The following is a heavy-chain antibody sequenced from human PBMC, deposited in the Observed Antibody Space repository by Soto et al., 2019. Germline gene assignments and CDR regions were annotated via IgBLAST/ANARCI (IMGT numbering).Heavy chain of an antibody. CDR1: GFTFSNYA. J-gene: IGHJ4*02. D-gene: IGHD4-17*01. V-gene: IGHV3-23*01. CDR3: AKDPLTVTPYFDY. CDR2: ISGSGDNT. Sequence: EVQVLESGGGLVQPGGSLRLSCAASGFTFSNYAMSWVRQAPGKGLEWLSTISGSGDNTDYVDSVKGRFTIYIDNSKNTLYLPTNSLRAEDTAVYYCAKDPLTVTPYFDYWGQGTLVTVSS.